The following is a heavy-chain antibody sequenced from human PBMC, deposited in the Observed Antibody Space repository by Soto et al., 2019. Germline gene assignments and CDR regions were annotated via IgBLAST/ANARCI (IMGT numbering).Heavy chain of an antibody. CDR1: GFTFSSYG. CDR3: ARLGSGWSVDY. Sequence: GGSLRLSCAASGFTFSSYGMHWVRQAPGKGLEWVAVIWYDGSNKYYADSVKGRFTISRDNSKNIQDLQMNSLRAEDTAVYYCARLGSGWSVDYWGQGTLVTVSS. CDR2: IWYDGSNK. D-gene: IGHD6-19*01. J-gene: IGHJ4*02. V-gene: IGHV3-33*01.